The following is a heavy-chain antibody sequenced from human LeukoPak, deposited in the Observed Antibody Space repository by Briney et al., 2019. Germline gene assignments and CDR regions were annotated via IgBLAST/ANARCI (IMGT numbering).Heavy chain of an antibody. Sequence: SETLSPTCTVSGGSISSYYWSWIRQPPGKGLEWIGYIYYSGSTNYNPSLKSRVTISVDTSKNQFSLKLSSVTAADTAVYYCASSPTGYQYYFDYWGQGTLVTVSS. CDR3: ASSPTGYQYYFDY. J-gene: IGHJ4*02. D-gene: IGHD2-2*01. V-gene: IGHV4-59*01. CDR1: GGSISSYY. CDR2: IYYSGST.